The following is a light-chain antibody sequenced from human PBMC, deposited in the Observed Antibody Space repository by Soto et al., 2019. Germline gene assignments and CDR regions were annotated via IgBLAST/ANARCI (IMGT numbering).Light chain of an antibody. V-gene: IGKV1-12*01. CDR3: QHARSFPIT. CDR1: QNIDKW. J-gene: IGKJ5*01. Sequence: DIQLTQPPASVSASVWDRVPITCRASQNIDKWIAWYQQKPGKAPKLLIYAASSLRGGVPSRFSGSGSGTDFTLTISSLQPEDFATYSCQHARSFPITFGQGTRLEIK. CDR2: AAS.